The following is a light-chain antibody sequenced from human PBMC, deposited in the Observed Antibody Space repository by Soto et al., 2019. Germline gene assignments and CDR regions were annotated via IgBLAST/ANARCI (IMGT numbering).Light chain of an antibody. J-gene: IGKJ1*01. CDR3: QQASSFPWT. Sequence: DIQITQSPSSVSAAVGERGTITFRAGQGISTWLAWYQQKPGKAPKLLIYTASRLQSGVPSRFSGSGSGTNFTLTISSLQPEDFATFYCQQASSFPWTFGQGTTVENK. CDR1: QGISTW. CDR2: TAS. V-gene: IGKV1-12*01.